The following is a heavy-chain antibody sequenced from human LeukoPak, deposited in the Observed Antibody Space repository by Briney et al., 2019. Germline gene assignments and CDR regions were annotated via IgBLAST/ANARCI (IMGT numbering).Heavy chain of an antibody. CDR3: TTVGSMGSGSSLQH. CDR1: GFTFNNAW. V-gene: IGHV3-15*01. D-gene: IGHD3-10*01. CDR2: IKSKTDGGTT. Sequence: GGSLRLSCAASGFTFNNAWMNWVRQAPGKGLEWVGRIKSKTDGGTTDYAAPVKGRFTISRDDSENTLYLQMNSLKTEDTAVYYCTTVGSMGSGSSLQHWGQGTLVTVSS. J-gene: IGHJ1*01.